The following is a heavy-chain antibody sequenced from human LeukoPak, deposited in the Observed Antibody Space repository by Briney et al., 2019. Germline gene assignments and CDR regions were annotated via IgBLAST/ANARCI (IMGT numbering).Heavy chain of an antibody. D-gene: IGHD1-14*01. CDR1: GFTFSSYE. J-gene: IGHJ4*02. Sequence: PGGSLRLSCAVSGFTFSSYEMNWVRQAPGKGLEWVSYITSSGSTIYYADSVKGRFTISRDNAKNSLYLQMNSLIAEDTAVYYCARVTFNYFDYWGQGTLVTVSS. V-gene: IGHV3-48*03. CDR2: ITSSGSTI. CDR3: ARVTFNYFDY.